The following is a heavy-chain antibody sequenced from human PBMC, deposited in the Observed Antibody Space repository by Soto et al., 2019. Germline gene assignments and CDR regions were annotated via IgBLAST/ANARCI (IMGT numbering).Heavy chain of an antibody. V-gene: IGHV3-23*01. CDR2: LDSSDGTT. Sequence: EVQLFESGGGLVQPGGSLRLSCVASGFTLSSYAMSWVRQVPGKGLVLVSTLDSSDGTTYYADSVNGRFTISRDTSRNTLYLQMDSPRVDDTAVYYCAKDRATSTSGTLFGSWGQGILVTVSS. CDR1: GFTLSSYA. J-gene: IGHJ4*02. CDR3: AKDRATSTSGTLFGS. D-gene: IGHD3-3*01.